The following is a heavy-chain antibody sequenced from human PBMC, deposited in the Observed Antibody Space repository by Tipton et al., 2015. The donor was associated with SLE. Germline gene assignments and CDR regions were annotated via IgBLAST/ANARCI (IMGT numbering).Heavy chain of an antibody. J-gene: IGHJ4*02. CDR3: VRDSTWNDSDY. D-gene: IGHD1-1*01. V-gene: IGHV3-49*04. CDR1: GFTFSSYG. CDR2: IGVKAYGETT. Sequence: SLRLSCAASGFTFSSYGMHWVRQAPGKGLEWVGFIGVKAYGETTQYAASVKGRFTISRDDSQSIAYLQMNSLKAEDTGLYYCVRDSTWNDSDYWGQGTLVTVSS.